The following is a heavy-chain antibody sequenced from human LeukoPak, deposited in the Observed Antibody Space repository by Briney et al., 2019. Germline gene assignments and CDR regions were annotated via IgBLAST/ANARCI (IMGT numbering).Heavy chain of an antibody. Sequence: GASVKVSCKASGYTFTSYAMNWVRQAPGQGLEWMGWINTNTGNPTYAQGFTGRFVFSLDTSVSTASLQISSLKAEDTAVYYCARGPMVRGVIITYDYWGQGTLVTVSS. D-gene: IGHD3-10*01. CDR1: GYTFTSYA. J-gene: IGHJ4*02. CDR2: INTNTGNP. V-gene: IGHV7-4-1*02. CDR3: ARGPMVRGVIITYDY.